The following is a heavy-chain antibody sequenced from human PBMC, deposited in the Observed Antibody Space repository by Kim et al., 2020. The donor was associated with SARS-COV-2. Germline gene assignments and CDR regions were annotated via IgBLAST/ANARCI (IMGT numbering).Heavy chain of an antibody. CDR2: ISESGDDT. CDR3: AKEGPVDWLGAY. D-gene: IGHD3-9*01. Sequence: GGSLRLSCAASGFTFSNSRMTWVRQAPGKGLEWVSSISESGDDTYSAESVRGRFTISRDNLRDILYLQMNNLRDEDTALYYCAKEGPVDWLGAYWGQGTLVTGSS. V-gene: IGHV3-23*01. J-gene: IGHJ4*02. CDR1: GFTFSNSR.